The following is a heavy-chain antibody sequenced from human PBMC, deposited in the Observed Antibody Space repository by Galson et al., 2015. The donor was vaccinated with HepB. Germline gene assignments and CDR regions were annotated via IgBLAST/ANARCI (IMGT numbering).Heavy chain of an antibody. CDR1: GYTFTSYG. Sequence: SVKVSCKASGYTFTSYGISWVRQAPGQGLEWMGWISAYNGNTNYAQKLQGRVTMTTDTSTSTAYMELRSLRSDDTAVYYCARDPQVLRFLEWFLDYWGQGTLVTVSS. J-gene: IGHJ4*02. V-gene: IGHV1-18*04. D-gene: IGHD3-3*01. CDR3: ARDPQVLRFLEWFLDY. CDR2: ISAYNGNT.